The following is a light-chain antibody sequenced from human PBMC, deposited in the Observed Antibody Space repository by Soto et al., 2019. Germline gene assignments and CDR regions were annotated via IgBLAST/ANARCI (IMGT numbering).Light chain of an antibody. J-gene: IGLJ1*01. V-gene: IGLV2-14*01. CDR3: SSYTSRSTLV. Sequence: QSALTQPAYVSGSPGQSITIACPGTSSDVGCYNYVSWYQQHPGKAPKLMIYDVSNRPSGVSNRFSGSKSGNTASLTISGLQAEDEADYYCSSYTSRSTLVFGTGTKVTVL. CDR1: SSDVGCYNY. CDR2: DVS.